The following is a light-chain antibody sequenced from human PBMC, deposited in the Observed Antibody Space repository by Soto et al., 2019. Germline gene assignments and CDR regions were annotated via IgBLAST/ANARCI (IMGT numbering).Light chain of an antibody. Sequence: EIVLTQSPGTLSLSPGERATLSCRATQTISSNYLAWYRQKPGQAPKLLIHGASTRATGIPDRISGSGSGTDFTLTISRLEPEDFAVYYCQLYGSSPKTFGQGT. CDR1: QTISSNY. CDR2: GAS. J-gene: IGKJ1*01. CDR3: QLYGSSPKT. V-gene: IGKV3-20*01.